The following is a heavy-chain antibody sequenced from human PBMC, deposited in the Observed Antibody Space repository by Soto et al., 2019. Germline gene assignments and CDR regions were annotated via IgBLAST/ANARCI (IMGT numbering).Heavy chain of an antibody. CDR2: IGTRSDI. CDR3: AREETAWPLAYGLDV. CDR1: GFTFSTYS. Sequence: GGSLRLSCAASGFTFSTYSMHWVRQAPGKGLEWVSSIGTRSDIYYADSVKGRFTISRDNAKNSLSLQMNSLRAEDTGVYYCAREETAWPLAYGLDVWGQGTTVTVSS. D-gene: IGHD2-21*02. J-gene: IGHJ6*02. V-gene: IGHV3-21*01.